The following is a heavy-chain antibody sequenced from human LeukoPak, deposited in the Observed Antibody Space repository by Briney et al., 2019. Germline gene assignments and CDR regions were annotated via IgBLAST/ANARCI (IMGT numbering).Heavy chain of an antibody. J-gene: IGHJ4*02. D-gene: IGHD3-16*01. CDR2: IYYSGST. CDR3: ARTPPLYVWGSPCYFDY. Sequence: SETLSLTCTVSGGSTSSYYWSWIRQPPGKGLEWIGYIYYSGSTNYNPSLKSRVTISVDTSKNQFSLKLSSVTAADTAVYYCARTPPLYVWGSPCYFDYWGQGTLVTVSS. CDR1: GGSTSSYY. V-gene: IGHV4-59*08.